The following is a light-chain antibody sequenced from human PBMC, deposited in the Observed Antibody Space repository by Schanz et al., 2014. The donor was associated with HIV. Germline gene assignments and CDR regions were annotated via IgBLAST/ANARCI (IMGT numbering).Light chain of an antibody. CDR2: GVF. J-gene: IGLJ2*01. CDR1: SSDVGYYKY. V-gene: IGLV2-14*03. Sequence: QSALTQPASVSGSPGQSITISCTGTSSDVGYYKYVSWYQQHPGKAPKVVIYGVFDRPSGISNRFSGSKSGNTASLTISGLQPEDEADYYCSSYRSRFTVIFGGGTKLTVL. CDR3: SSYRSRFTVI.